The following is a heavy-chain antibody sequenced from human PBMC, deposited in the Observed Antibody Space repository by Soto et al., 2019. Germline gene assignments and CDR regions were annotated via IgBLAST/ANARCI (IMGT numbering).Heavy chain of an antibody. V-gene: IGHV3-21*01. CDR3: ARGLTVNYYYYYMDV. CDR1: GFTFSSYS. D-gene: IGHD4-4*01. CDR2: ISSSSSYI. J-gene: IGHJ6*03. Sequence: EVQLVESGGGLVKPGGSLRLSCAASGFTFSSYSMNWVRQAPGKGLEWVSSISSSSSYIYYAGSVKGRFTISRDNAKNSLYLQMNSLRAEDTAVYYCARGLTVNYYYYYMDVWGKGTTVTVSS.